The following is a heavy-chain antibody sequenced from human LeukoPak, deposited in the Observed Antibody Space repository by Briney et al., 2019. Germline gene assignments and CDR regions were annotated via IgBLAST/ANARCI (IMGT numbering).Heavy chain of an antibody. CDR2: IYYSGST. Sequence: SETLSLTCTVSGGSISSYYWSWIRQPPGKGLEWIGYIYYSGSTNYNPSLKSRVTISVDTSKNQFSLKLSSVTAADTAVYYCARDIREAMVGYYYYYMDVWGKGTTVTVSS. D-gene: IGHD5-18*01. CDR1: GGSISSYY. J-gene: IGHJ6*03. V-gene: IGHV4-59*01. CDR3: ARDIREAMVGYYYYYMDV.